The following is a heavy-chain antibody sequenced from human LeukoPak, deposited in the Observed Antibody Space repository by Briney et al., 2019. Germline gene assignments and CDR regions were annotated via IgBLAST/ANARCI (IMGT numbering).Heavy chain of an antibody. CDR2: IYYSGST. CDR1: GGSFSGCY. Sequence: SETLSLTCAVYGGSFSGCYWSWIRQPPGKGLEWIGYIYYSGSTNYNPSLKSRVTISVDTSKNQFSLKLSSVTAADTAVYYCARENYGMDVWGQGTTVTVSS. V-gene: IGHV4-59*01. J-gene: IGHJ6*02. CDR3: ARENYGMDV.